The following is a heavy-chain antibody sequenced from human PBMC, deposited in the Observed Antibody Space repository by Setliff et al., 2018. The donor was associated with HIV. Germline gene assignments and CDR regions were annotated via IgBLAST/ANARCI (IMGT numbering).Heavy chain of an antibody. Sequence: EPLSLTCAVSGYSISTGYYCGWVRQPPGKGLEWIGGIYHRGSTYYNPSLRSRVTISVDTSKNQFSLKLSSVTAADTAVYYCARQPVAGAGYYYYMDVWGKGTTVTVSS. CDR3: ARQPVAGAGYYYYMDV. CDR2: IYHRGST. V-gene: IGHV4-38-2*01. J-gene: IGHJ6*03. CDR1: GYSISTGYY. D-gene: IGHD3-9*01.